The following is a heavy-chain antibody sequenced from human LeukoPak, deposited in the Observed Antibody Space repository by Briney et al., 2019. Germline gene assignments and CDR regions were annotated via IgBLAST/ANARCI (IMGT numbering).Heavy chain of an antibody. Sequence: PSETLSLTCTVSGDSITNYHWGWIRQPPGKGLEWIGRLYNTGSTDNTDSNPSLQSRVTISADTSMNQFSLRLTSVTAADTAVYYCARSYGSGSYYNRVRPGGIWGQGTLVTVSS. D-gene: IGHD3-10*01. CDR1: GDSITNYH. V-gene: IGHV4-39*07. CDR3: ARSYGSGSYYNRVRPGGI. CDR2: LYNTGSTDN. J-gene: IGHJ4*02.